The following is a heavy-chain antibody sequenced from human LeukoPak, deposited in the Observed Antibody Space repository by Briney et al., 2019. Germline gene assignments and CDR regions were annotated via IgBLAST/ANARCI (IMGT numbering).Heavy chain of an antibody. CDR2: ISSSSSTI. CDR1: GFTFSSYS. J-gene: IGHJ4*02. Sequence: PGGSLRLSCAASGFTFSSYSMNWVRQAPGKGLEWVSYISSSSSTIYYADSVKGRFTISRDNAKNSLYLQMNSLRAEDTAVYYCARGTYGSGSYYLGYWGQGTLVTVSS. CDR3: ARGTYGSGSYYLGY. V-gene: IGHV3-48*01. D-gene: IGHD3-10*01.